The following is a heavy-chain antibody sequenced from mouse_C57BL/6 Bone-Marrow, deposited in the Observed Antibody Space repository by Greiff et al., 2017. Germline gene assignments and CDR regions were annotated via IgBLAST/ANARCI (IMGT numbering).Heavy chain of an antibody. CDR2: ISSGSSTI. D-gene: IGHD1-1*02. V-gene: IGHV5-17*01. CDR3: AIWSPFAY. CDR1: GFTFSDYG. Sequence: DVHLVESGGGLVKPGGSLKLSCAASGFTFSDYGMHWVRQAPEKGLEWVAYISSGSSTIYYADTVKGRFTISRYNAKNTLFLQMTSLRSEDTAMYYCAIWSPFAYWGQGTLVTVSA. J-gene: IGHJ3*01.